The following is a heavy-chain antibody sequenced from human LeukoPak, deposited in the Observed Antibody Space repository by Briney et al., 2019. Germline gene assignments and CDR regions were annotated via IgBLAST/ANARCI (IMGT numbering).Heavy chain of an antibody. Sequence: ASVKVSCKASGGTFSSYAISWVRQAPGQGLEWMGGIIPIFGTANYAQKFQGRVTITADESTSTAYMELSSLRSEDTAVYYCARDRIYYDSSGYYPDDDYWGQGTLVTVSS. J-gene: IGHJ4*02. CDR3: ARDRIYYDSSGYYPDDDY. D-gene: IGHD3-22*01. CDR1: GGTFSSYA. CDR2: IIPIFGTA. V-gene: IGHV1-69*13.